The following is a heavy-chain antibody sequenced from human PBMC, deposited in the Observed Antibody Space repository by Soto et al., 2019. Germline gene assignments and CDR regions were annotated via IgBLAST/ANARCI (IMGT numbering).Heavy chain of an antibody. J-gene: IGHJ4*02. V-gene: IGHV3-23*01. CDR2: ISGSGGST. CDR3: AKEKSIAARPIDY. CDR1: GFTFRSYA. D-gene: IGHD6-6*01. Sequence: EVQLLESGGGLVQPGGSLRLSCAASGFTFRSYAMSWVRRAPGKGLEWVPVISGSGGSTYYADSVKGRFTISRDNSKNTLYLQMNSLRAEDTAVYYCAKEKSIAARPIDYWGQGTLVTVSS.